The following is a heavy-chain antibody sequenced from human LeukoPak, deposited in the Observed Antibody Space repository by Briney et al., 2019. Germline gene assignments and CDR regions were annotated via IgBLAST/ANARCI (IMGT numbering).Heavy chain of an antibody. CDR3: ASVDDSSPILERLAFDY. CDR2: IIPILGIA. Sequence: SVKVSCKASGGTFSSYTISWVRQAPGQGLEWMGRIIPILGIANYAQKFQGRVTITADKSTSTAYMELSSLRSEDTAVYYCASVDDSSPILERLAFDYWGQGTLVTVSS. D-gene: IGHD3-3*01. V-gene: IGHV1-69*02. CDR1: GGTFSSYT. J-gene: IGHJ4*02.